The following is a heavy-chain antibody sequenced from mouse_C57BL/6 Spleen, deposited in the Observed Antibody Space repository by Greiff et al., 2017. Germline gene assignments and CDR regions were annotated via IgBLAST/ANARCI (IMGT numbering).Heavy chain of an antibody. J-gene: IGHJ4*01. D-gene: IGHD1-1*01. CDR3: ARCYGSSCYAMDY. CDR1: GYTFTSYT. CDR2: INPSSGYT. Sequence: QVQLQQSGAELARPGASVKMSCKASGYTFTSYTMHWVKQRSGQGLEWIGYINPSSGYTKYNQKFKDKATLTADKSSSTAYMQLSSLTSEDSAVXYCARCYGSSCYAMDYWGQGTSVTVSS. V-gene: IGHV1-4*01.